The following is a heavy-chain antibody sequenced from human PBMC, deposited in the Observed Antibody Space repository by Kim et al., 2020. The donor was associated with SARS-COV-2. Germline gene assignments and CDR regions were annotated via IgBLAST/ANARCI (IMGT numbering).Heavy chain of an antibody. V-gene: IGHV3-21*01. CDR1: GFTFSDYS. Sequence: GGSLRLSCAASGFTFSDYSMNWVRQAPGKGLEWISSISSGNSYIFYADSVKGRFTISRDNAKNSLYLQMNSLRPEDTAVYYCARDLGRDGPEVHPDYWAQGTLVTVSS. CDR2: ISSGNSYI. J-gene: IGHJ4*02. D-gene: IGHD3-16*01. CDR3: ARDLGRDGPEVHPDY.